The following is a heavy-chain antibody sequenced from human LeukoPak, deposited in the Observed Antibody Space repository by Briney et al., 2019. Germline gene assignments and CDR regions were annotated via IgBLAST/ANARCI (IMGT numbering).Heavy chain of an antibody. CDR1: GYTFTSYG. J-gene: IGHJ4*02. Sequence: GASVKVSCKASGYTFTSYGISWVRQAPGQGLEWMGWISAYNGNTNYAQKLQGRVTMTTDTPTSTAYMELRSLRSDDTAVYYCARDLDCSGGSCYSWWDYWGQGTLVTVSS. D-gene: IGHD2-15*01. CDR2: ISAYNGNT. V-gene: IGHV1-18*01. CDR3: ARDLDCSGGSCYSWWDY.